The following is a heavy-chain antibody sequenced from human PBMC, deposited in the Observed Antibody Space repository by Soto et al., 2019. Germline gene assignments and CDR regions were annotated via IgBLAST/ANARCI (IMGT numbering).Heavy chain of an antibody. Sequence: SETLSLTCTVSRGSISSGGFYWSWIRQHPGKGLEWIGFIYYSGHAHYNPSLKSRVTISVDTSENQFSLKLSSVTAADTAVYYCARVRALGYCSSTSCRVSWFDPWGQGTLVTVSS. V-gene: IGHV4-31*03. CDR1: RGSISSGGFY. CDR2: IYYSGHA. CDR3: ARVRALGYCSSTSCRVSWFDP. J-gene: IGHJ5*02. D-gene: IGHD2-2*01.